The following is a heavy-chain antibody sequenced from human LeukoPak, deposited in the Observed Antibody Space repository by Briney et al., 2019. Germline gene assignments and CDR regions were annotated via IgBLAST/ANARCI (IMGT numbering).Heavy chain of an antibody. CDR2: VYPGDSDT. CDR1: GYTFTNYW. V-gene: IGHV5-51*01. Sequence: GESLKISCKSSGYTFTNYWIGWVRQMPGKGLEWMGIVYPGDSDTRYSPSFQGQVTISADKSISTAYLQWSSLKAPDTAMYYCARLPTGGDKYSGSLWYYGMDVWGQGTTVTVSS. J-gene: IGHJ6*02. CDR3: ARLPTGGDKYSGSLWYYGMDV. D-gene: IGHD1-26*01.